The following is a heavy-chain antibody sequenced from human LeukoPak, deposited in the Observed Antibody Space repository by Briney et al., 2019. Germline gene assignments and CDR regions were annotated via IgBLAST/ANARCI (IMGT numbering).Heavy chain of an antibody. CDR3: AKDTIAVAGRNWFDP. V-gene: IGHV3-23*01. Sequence: GGSLRLSCAASGFTFSSYAMSWVRQAPGKGLEWVSAISGSGGSTYYTDSVKGRFTISRDNSKNTLYLQMNSLRAEDTAVYYCAKDTIAVAGRNWFDPWGQGTLVTVSS. CDR2: ISGSGGST. J-gene: IGHJ5*02. D-gene: IGHD6-19*01. CDR1: GFTFSSYA.